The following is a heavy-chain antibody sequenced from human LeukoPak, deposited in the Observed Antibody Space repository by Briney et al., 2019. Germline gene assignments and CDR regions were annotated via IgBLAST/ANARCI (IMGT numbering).Heavy chain of an antibody. V-gene: IGHV3-64*02. CDR1: GFTFSDYT. J-gene: IGHJ4*02. CDR3: ARHRHLDY. CDR2: ISDNGGST. D-gene: IGHD3-3*02. Sequence: QPGGSLRLSCAASGFTFSDYTMHWVRQAPGKGLEYVSAISDNGGSTYYADSVKGRFTISRDNSKNTLYLQMGSLRAEDMAVYYCARHRHLDYWGRETLVTVSS.